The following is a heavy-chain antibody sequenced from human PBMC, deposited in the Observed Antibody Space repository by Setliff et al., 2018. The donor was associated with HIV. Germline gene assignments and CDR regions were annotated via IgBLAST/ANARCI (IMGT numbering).Heavy chain of an antibody. V-gene: IGHV1-69*13. D-gene: IGHD6-13*01. J-gene: IGHJ3*02. Sequence: ASVKVSCKTSGGTLSNYVITWVRQAPGQGLEWMGMIIPMYNIPACAQKFQGRVTFTADESTSTAYMELSSLSSEDTAVYYCARDQTGVAAAAFGGGSAWSDEGFDIWGQGTMVTVSS. CDR2: IIPMYNIP. CDR1: GGTLSNYV. CDR3: ARDQTGVAAAAFGGGSAWSDEGFDI.